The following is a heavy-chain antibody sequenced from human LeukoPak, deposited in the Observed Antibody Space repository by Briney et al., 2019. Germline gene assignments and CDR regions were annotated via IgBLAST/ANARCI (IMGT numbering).Heavy chain of an antibody. CDR2: IYPGDSDT. CDR3: ARAFPPGIAVAGTGTAFDI. Sequence: GESLKISCKGSGYSFTSYWIGRVRQMPGKGLEWMGIIYPGDSDTRYSPSFQGQVTISADKSISTAYLQWSSLKASDTAMYYCARAFPPGIAVAGTGTAFDIWGQGTMVTVSS. J-gene: IGHJ3*02. D-gene: IGHD6-19*01. CDR1: GYSFTSYW. V-gene: IGHV5-51*01.